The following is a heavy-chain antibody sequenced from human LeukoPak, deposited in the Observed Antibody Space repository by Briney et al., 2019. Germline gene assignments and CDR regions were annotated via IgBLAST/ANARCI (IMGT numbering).Heavy chain of an antibody. Sequence: GGSLRLSCAVSGFTFSTYWMAWVRQAPGKGLEWVANIKQDGSDKNYVDSVKGRFTISRDNAKNSLYLQMNSLRAEDTALYHCARTSRYYDSSGYYHYYFDYWGQGTLVTVSS. V-gene: IGHV3-7*03. J-gene: IGHJ4*02. D-gene: IGHD3-22*01. CDR3: ARTSRYYDSSGYYHYYFDY. CDR2: IKQDGSDK. CDR1: GFTFSTYW.